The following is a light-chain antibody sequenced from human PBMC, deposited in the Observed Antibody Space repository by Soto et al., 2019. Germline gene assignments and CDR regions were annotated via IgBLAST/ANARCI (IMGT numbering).Light chain of an antibody. Sequence: QSVLTQPPSVSGAPGQRVTISCTGSRSNIGAGYDVHWYQQRPGTAPNLLIYGNSNRPSGVPDRFSGSKSGTSASLAITGVQAEDEADYYCQSYDSSLSGSVFGGGTKLTVL. CDR1: RSNIGAGYD. CDR3: QSYDSSLSGSV. J-gene: IGLJ2*01. CDR2: GNS. V-gene: IGLV1-40*01.